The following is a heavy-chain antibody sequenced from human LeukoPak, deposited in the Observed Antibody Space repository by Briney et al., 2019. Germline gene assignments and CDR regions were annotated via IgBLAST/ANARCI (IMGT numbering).Heavy chain of an antibody. CDR1: GFIFSSYS. CDR2: INHSGST. D-gene: IGHD4-17*01. J-gene: IGHJ5*02. CDR3: ARGYMTTVTTRFDP. V-gene: IGHV4-34*01. Sequence: GSLRLSCAASGFIFSSYSMNWVRQPPGKGLEWIGEINHSGSTNYNPSLKSRVTISVDTSKNQFSLKLSSVTAADTAVYYCARGYMTTVTTRFDPWGQGTLVTVSS.